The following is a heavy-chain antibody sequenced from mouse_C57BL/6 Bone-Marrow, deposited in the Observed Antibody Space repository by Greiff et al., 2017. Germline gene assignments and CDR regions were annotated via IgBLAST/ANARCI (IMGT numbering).Heavy chain of an antibody. CDR1: GYTFTSYW. V-gene: IGHV1-64*01. J-gene: IGHJ2*01. D-gene: IGHD4-1*01. Sequence: QVQLQQPGAELVKPGASVKLSCKASGYTFTSYWMHWVKQRPGQGLEWIGMIHPNSGSTNYYEKFKSKATLTVDKSSSTAYMQLSSLTSEDSAVYYCVLGRYYFDYWGQGTTLTVSS. CDR2: IHPNSGST. CDR3: VLGRYYFDY.